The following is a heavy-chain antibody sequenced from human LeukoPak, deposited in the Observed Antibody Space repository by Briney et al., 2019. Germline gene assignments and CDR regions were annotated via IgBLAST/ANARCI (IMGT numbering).Heavy chain of an antibody. V-gene: IGHV3-48*01. D-gene: IGHD5-12*01. Sequence: GGSLRLSCAASEFTFSSYSMNWVRQAPGKGLEWVSYISSGSSTVYYADSVKGRFTISRDNAKNSLFLQMSSLRTEDTAVYYCASWGSSGYWGQGTLVTVSS. J-gene: IGHJ4*02. CDR1: EFTFSSYS. CDR3: ASWGSSGY. CDR2: ISSGSSTV.